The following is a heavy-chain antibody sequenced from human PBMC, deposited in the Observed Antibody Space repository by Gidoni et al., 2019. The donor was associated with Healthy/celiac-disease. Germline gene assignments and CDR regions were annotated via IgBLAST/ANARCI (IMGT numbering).Heavy chain of an antibody. CDR3: ARDGPWGAIFRLANWFDP. CDR2: IRSSSSTI. CDR1: GFTFSSYS. D-gene: IGHD3-16*02. Sequence: EVQLVESGGGLVQPGGSLRLSCAASGFTFSSYSMTWDRQAPGKGLEWVSYIRSSSSTIYYADSVKGRFTITRDNAKNSLYLQMNSLRDEDTAVYYCARDGPWGAIFRLANWFDPWGQGTLVTVSS. J-gene: IGHJ5*02. V-gene: IGHV3-48*02.